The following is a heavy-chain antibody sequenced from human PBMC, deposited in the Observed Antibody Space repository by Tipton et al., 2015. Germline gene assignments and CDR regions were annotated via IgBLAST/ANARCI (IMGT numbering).Heavy chain of an antibody. CDR2: LYYNDNI. CDR3: VRPANHGFDV. V-gene: IGHV4-38-2*01. J-gene: IGHJ3*01. Sequence: TLSLTCAVSAYSTTSDYYWGWIRQPPGKGLEWIVSLYYNDNIYYNPSLQSRVAMSADTSRNQFSLNLTSVTAADTSVYYCVRPANHGFDVWGQGTMVTVSS. CDR1: AYSTTSDYY.